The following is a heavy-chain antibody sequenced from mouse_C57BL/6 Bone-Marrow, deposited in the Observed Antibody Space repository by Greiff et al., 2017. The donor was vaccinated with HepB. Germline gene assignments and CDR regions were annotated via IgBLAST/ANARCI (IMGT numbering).Heavy chain of an antibody. CDR1: GYTFTDYN. J-gene: IGHJ4*01. CDR2: INPNNGGT. CDR3: ARRRDYYGSSYRFYAMDY. V-gene: IGHV1-18*01. D-gene: IGHD1-1*01. Sequence: VQLQQSGPELVKPGASVKIPCKASGYTFTDYNMDWVKQSHGKSLEWIGDINPNNGGTIYNQKFKGKATLTVDKSSSTAYMELRSLTSEDTAVYYCARRRDYYGSSYRFYAMDYWGQGTSVTVSS.